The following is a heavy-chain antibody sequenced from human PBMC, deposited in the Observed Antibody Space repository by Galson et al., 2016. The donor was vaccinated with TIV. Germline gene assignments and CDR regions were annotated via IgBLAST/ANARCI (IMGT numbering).Heavy chain of an antibody. CDR3: ARVPQIYDYYMDV. J-gene: IGHJ6*03. V-gene: IGHV1-69*05. Sequence: SVKVSCKASGDIFRSYGISWVRQAPGQGLEWMGAIIPLFGIVKYEQTFQGSLTITTDESTGTVYMELSSLTSEDTAIYYCARVPQIYDYYMDVWGKGTTVTVSS. CDR1: GDIFRSYG. CDR2: IIPLFGIV.